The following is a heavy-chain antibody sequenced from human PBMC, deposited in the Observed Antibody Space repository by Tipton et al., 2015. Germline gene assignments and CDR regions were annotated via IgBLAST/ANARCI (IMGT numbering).Heavy chain of an antibody. D-gene: IGHD3-22*01. V-gene: IGHV3-23*01. CDR2: VRGSGGGT. CDR1: GFTFSMYA. CDR3: AKPYDTSGYYSFFDY. J-gene: IGHJ4*02. Sequence: SLRLSCAASGFTFSMYAMSWVRQAPGRGLEWVAGVRGSGGGTSYADSVKGRFTISRANSKNMLFLQMNSLRAEDTAVYYCAKPYDTSGYYSFFDYWGQGTLVTVSS.